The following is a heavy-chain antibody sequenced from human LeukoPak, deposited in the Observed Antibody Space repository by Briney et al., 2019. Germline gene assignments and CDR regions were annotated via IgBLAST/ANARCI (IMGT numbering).Heavy chain of an antibody. CDR2: VFPGDSGT. J-gene: IGHJ4*02. D-gene: IGHD3-10*01. Sequence: GESLKISCKGSGYSFTNYWIGWVRQMPGKGLELMGIVFPGDSGTRYSPSFQGQVTISADKSISTAYLQWSSLKASDTAMFYCTRHTDIYASPDYWGQGTLVTVSS. CDR1: GYSFTNYW. V-gene: IGHV5-51*01. CDR3: TRHTDIYASPDY.